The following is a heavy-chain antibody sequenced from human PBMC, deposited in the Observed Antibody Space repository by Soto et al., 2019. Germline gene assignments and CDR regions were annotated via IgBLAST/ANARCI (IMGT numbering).Heavy chain of an antibody. Sequence: SCAASGFTFSSYGMHWVRQAPGKGLEWVAVIWYDGSNKYYADSVKGRFTISRDNSKNTLYLQMNSLRAEDTAVYYCAREVGDSSGYDAFDIWGQGTMVTVSS. V-gene: IGHV3-33*01. CDR1: GFTFSSYG. CDR3: AREVGDSSGYDAFDI. D-gene: IGHD3-22*01. J-gene: IGHJ3*02. CDR2: IWYDGSNK.